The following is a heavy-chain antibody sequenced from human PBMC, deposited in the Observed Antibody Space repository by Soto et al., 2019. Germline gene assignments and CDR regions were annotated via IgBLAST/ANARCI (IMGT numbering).Heavy chain of an antibody. J-gene: IGHJ4*02. CDR2: INPDSGAT. CDR1: GYTFIAYY. Sequence: ASVKFSCKASGYTFIAYYIHWVRQAPGQGLEWMGWINPDSGATNYAQKFQGRVTMTSDTSISAASMELSRLRSDDTAVYYCARDRGSGWYDNFDYWGQGNLVTVSS. V-gene: IGHV1-2*02. CDR3: ARDRGSGWYDNFDY. D-gene: IGHD6-19*01.